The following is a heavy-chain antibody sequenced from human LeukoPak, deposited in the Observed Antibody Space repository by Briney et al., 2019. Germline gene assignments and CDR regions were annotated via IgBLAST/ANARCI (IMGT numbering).Heavy chain of an antibody. V-gene: IGHV4-31*03. CDR2: IYYSGST. D-gene: IGHD3-3*01. Sequence: SETLSLTCTVSGGSISSGGYYWSWIRQHPGKGLEWIGYIYYSGSTYYNPSLKSRVTISVDTSKNQFSLKLSSVTAADTAVYYCARVRFLELIDYWGQGTLVTVSS. CDR3: ARVRFLELIDY. J-gene: IGHJ4*02. CDR1: GGSISSGGYY.